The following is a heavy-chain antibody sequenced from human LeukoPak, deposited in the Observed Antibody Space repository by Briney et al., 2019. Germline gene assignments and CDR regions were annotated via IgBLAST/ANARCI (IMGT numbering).Heavy chain of an antibody. CDR2: IYHSGST. J-gene: IGHJ4*02. Sequence: PSETLSLTCTVSGYSISSGYYWGWIRQPPGKGLEWIGSIYHSGSTYYNPSLKSRVTISVDTSKNQFSLKLSSVTAADTAVYYCARVPSRDYYDSSGYLDYWGQGTLVTVSS. V-gene: IGHV4-38-2*02. D-gene: IGHD3-22*01. CDR1: GYSISSGYY. CDR3: ARVPSRDYYDSSGYLDY.